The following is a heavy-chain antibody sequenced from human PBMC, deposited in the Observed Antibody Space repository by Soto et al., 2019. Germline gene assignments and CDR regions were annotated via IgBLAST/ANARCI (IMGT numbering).Heavy chain of an antibody. CDR2: ISAYGVNT. CDR1: GYTFTSYG. Sequence: ASVKVSCKASGYTFTSYGINWVRQAPGQGLEWMGWISAYGVNTNYAQKLQGRVTMTTDTSTSTAYMELRSLRSDDTAVYYCAINWYDYPFDYWGPGTLVTVSS. D-gene: IGHD3-16*01. V-gene: IGHV1-18*01. CDR3: AINWYDYPFDY. J-gene: IGHJ4*02.